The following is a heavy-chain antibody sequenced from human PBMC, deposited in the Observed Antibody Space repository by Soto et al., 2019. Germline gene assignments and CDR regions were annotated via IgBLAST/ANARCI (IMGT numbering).Heavy chain of an antibody. CDR2: IYTSGST. V-gene: IGHV4-4*07. J-gene: IGHJ5*02. CDR1: GGSISSYY. CDR3: ARALYNWNDVGWLDP. Sequence: PSEPLSLPGTVAGGSISSYYWSWIRQPAGKGLEWIGRIYTSGSTNYNPSLKSRVTMSVDTSKNQFSLKLSSVTATDTAVYYCARALYNWNDVGWLDPWGQGTLVTGS. D-gene: IGHD1-20*01.